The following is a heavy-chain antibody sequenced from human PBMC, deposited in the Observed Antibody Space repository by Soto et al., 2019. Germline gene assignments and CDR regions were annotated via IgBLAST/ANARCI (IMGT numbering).Heavy chain of an antibody. Sequence: EVQLVESGGGLVQPGGSLRLSCAASGFTFSSYWMHWVRQAPGKGLVWVSRINSDGSSTSYADALKGRFTISTDNAKNRLYLQMNSLRAEDTAVYYCIKKSPVVAAATRGDYWGQGTLVTVSS. D-gene: IGHD2-15*01. CDR1: GFTFSSYW. V-gene: IGHV3-74*01. CDR2: INSDGSST. CDR3: IKKSPVVAAATRGDY. J-gene: IGHJ4*02.